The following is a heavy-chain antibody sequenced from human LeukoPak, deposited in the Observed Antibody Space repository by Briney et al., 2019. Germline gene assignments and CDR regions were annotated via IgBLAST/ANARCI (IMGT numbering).Heavy chain of an antibody. J-gene: IGHJ4*02. D-gene: IGHD2-2*01. CDR3: AKNKGYCSSTSCPPDY. V-gene: IGHV3-53*01. Sequence: GGSLRLSCAASGFTVSSNYVSWVRQAPGKGLEWVSVIYSGGSTYYADSVKGRFTISRDNSKNTLYLQMNSLRAEDTAVCYCAKNKGYCSSTSCPPDYWGQGTLVTVSS. CDR1: GFTVSSNY. CDR2: IYSGGST.